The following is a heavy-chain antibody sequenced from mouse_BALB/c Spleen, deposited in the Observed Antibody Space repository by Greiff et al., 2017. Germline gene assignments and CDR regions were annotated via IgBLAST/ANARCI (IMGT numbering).Heavy chain of an antibody. CDR2: IRSKSNNYAT. V-gene: IGHV10-1*02. Sequence: EVQLQESGGGLVQPKGSLKLSCAASGFTFNTYAMNWVRQAPGKGLEWVARIRSKSNNYATYYADSVKDRFTISRDDSQSMLYLQMNNLKTEDTAMYYCVSGNYGAMDYWGQGTSVTVSS. J-gene: IGHJ4*01. CDR1: GFTFNTYA. CDR3: VSGNYGAMDY. D-gene: IGHD2-1*01.